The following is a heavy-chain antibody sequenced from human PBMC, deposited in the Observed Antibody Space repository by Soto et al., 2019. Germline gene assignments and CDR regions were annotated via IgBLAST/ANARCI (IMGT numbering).Heavy chain of an antibody. V-gene: IGHV3-74*03. CDR1: GCAFSTHW. CDR3: ARAPDDYSYYGLDV. J-gene: IGHJ6*02. CDR2: ISSDGDVI. Sequence: EVQLVESGGGLVQPWGSLRLSCTASGCAFSTHWMHWVRQAPGKGLVWVSRISSDGDVISYADSVKGRFTISRDNAKNRLYLQMNSLRVGETALYYGARAPDDYSYYGLDVWGQGTTVTVS.